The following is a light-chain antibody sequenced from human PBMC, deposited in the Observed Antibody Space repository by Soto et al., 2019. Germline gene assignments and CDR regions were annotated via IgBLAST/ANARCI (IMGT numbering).Light chain of an antibody. CDR3: SSYTRSSTVV. J-gene: IGLJ2*01. CDR1: SSDVGGYNY. V-gene: IGLV2-14*03. CDR2: DVG. Sequence: QSALTQPASVSGSPGQSITISCTGTSSDVGGYNYVSWYQHHPGKAPKLMIYDVGNRPSGVYNRFSGSKSGNTASLTISGLHAEDEADYYCSSYTRSSTVVFGGGTKLTVL.